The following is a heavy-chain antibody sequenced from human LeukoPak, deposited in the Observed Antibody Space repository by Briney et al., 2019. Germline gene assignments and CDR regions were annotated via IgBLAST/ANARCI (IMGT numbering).Heavy chain of an antibody. CDR2: MSYDGSNK. CDR3: ARDDSSGYYYASLDY. J-gene: IGHJ4*02. D-gene: IGHD3-22*01. Sequence: GRSLRLSCAASGFTFSSYAMHWVRQAPGKGLEWVAVMSYDGSNKYYADSVKGRFTISRDNSKNTLYLQMNSLRAEDTAVYYCARDDSSGYYYASLDYWGQGTLVTVSS. CDR1: GFTFSSYA. V-gene: IGHV3-30-3*01.